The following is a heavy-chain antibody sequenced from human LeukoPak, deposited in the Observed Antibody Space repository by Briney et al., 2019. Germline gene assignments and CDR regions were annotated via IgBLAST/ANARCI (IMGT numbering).Heavy chain of an antibody. J-gene: IGHJ3*02. Sequence: PGGSLRLSCSASGFTFSNYSMNWVRQAPGKGLEWVSSISSSSSYTYYADSVKGRFTISRDNAKNSLYLQMNSLRAEDTAVYYCARDLDSSVFDIWGQGTMVTVSS. CDR1: GFTFSNYS. CDR2: ISSSSSYT. V-gene: IGHV3-21*01. CDR3: ARDLDSSVFDI. D-gene: IGHD6-19*01.